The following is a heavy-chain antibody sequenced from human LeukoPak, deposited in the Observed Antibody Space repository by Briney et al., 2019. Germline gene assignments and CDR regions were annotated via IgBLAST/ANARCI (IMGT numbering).Heavy chain of an antibody. CDR2: INPSGGST. CDR3: ARDGCSSIICSAGGNWFDP. V-gene: IGHV1-46*01. J-gene: IGHJ5*02. D-gene: IGHD2-2*01. Sequence: ASVKVSCKASGYTFTNYHMHWVRQAPGQGLEWMGIINPSGGSTTYARKFQGRITMTRDTSTTTVYMELSSLRSEDTALYYCARDGCSSIICSAGGNWFDPWGQGTLVTVSS. CDR1: GYTFTNYH.